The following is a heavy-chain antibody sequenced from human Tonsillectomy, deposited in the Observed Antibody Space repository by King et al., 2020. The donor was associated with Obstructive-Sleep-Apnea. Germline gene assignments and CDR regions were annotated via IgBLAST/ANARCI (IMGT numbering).Heavy chain of an antibody. Sequence: VQLVESGGGLVQPGGSLILSCAASGCTLSTSWMSWVRQAPGKGLEWVADINQDRSPIYYVDSVKGRFTISRDNAKNSLYLQMNSLTVEDTAIYYCARDPHYGALDYWGQGTLVNVSS. CDR2: INQDRSPI. V-gene: IGHV3-7*03. J-gene: IGHJ4*02. CDR1: GCTLSTSW. CDR3: ARDPHYGALDY. D-gene: IGHD4-17*01.